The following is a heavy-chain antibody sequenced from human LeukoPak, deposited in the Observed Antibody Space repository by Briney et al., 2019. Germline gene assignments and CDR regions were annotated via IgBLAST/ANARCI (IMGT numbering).Heavy chain of an antibody. CDR1: GFTFDDYG. Sequence: PGGSLRLSCAASGFTFDDYGMSWVRQAPGKGLEWISGINWNGGSTGYADSVKGRFTISGDNAKNSLYLQMNSLRAEDTALYYCARDREWFGDHYYYMDVWGKGTTVTVSS. J-gene: IGHJ6*03. D-gene: IGHD3-10*01. CDR3: ARDREWFGDHYYYMDV. CDR2: INWNGGST. V-gene: IGHV3-20*04.